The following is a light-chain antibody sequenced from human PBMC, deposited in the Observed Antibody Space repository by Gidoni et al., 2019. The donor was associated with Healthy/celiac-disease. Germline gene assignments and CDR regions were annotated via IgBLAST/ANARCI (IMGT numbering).Light chain of an antibody. Sequence: DIVMTQSPDSLAVSLGERATINCKSSQSVLYSSNNKIYLAWYQQKPGQPPKLLIYWASTRESGVPDRFSGSGSGTDFTLTISSLQAEDVAIYYCQQYYNIPFTFGPGTKVDIK. V-gene: IGKV4-1*01. CDR3: QQYYNIPFT. CDR1: QSVLYSSNNKIY. J-gene: IGKJ3*01. CDR2: WAS.